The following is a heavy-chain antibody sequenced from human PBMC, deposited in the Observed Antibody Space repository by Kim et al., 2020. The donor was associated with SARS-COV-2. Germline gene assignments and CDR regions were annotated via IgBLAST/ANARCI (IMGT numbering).Heavy chain of an antibody. CDR2: ISYDGSNK. CDR1: GFTFSSYG. J-gene: IGHJ4*02. Sequence: GGSLRLSCAASGFTFSSYGMHWVRQAPGKGLEWVAVISYDGSNKYYADSVKGRFTISRDNSKNTLYLQMNSLRAEDTAVYYCAKGKGYCSSTSCYDYFDYWGQGTLVTVSS. CDR3: AKGKGYCSSTSCYDYFDY. V-gene: IGHV3-30*18. D-gene: IGHD2-2*01.